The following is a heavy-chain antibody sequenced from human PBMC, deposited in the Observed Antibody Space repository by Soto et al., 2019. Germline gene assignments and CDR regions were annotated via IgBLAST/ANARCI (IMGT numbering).Heavy chain of an antibody. Sequence: LRLSCEASGFTISECSMNWVRQAPGKGLEWLAYITIRTGNVLYADSVRGRFTISADNAENSVILQMNSLRDEDSAVYYCAIEKVGATSVHVFEFWGQGSMVTVSS. D-gene: IGHD1-26*01. CDR2: ITIRTGNV. J-gene: IGHJ3*01. V-gene: IGHV3-48*02. CDR1: GFTISECS. CDR3: AIEKVGATSVHVFEF.